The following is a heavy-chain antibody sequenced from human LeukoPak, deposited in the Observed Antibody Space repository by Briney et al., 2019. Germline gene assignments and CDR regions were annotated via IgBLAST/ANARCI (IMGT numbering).Heavy chain of an antibody. J-gene: IGHJ4*02. CDR1: GYSFTTFW. Sequence: GESLKISCKASGYSFTTFWIGWVRQMPGKGLEWMGNIYPGDSDTRYSPSFQGQVTISADKSTSTAYLQWSSLKASDTAMYYCARRYRGTSGSSDYWGQGTLVTVSS. CDR2: IYPGDSDT. CDR3: ARRYRGTSGSSDY. V-gene: IGHV5-51*01. D-gene: IGHD2-8*01.